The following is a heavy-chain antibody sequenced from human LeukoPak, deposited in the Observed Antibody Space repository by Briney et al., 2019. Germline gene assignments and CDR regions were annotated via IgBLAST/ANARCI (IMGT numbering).Heavy chain of an antibody. CDR2: ISWNSGNI. Sequence: GGSLRLSCAASGFTFDDHAMHWVRQAPGKGLEWVSGISWNSGNIGYADSVKGRFTISRDNAKNTLYLQMNSLRAEDTAVYYCAKSKTGYSSSWPLDYWGQGTLVTVSS. CDR3: AKSKTGYSSSWPLDY. V-gene: IGHV3-9*01. J-gene: IGHJ4*02. CDR1: GFTFDDHA. D-gene: IGHD6-13*01.